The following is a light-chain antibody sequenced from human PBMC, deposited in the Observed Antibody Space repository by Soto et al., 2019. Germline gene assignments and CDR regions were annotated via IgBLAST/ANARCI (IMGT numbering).Light chain of an antibody. Sequence: DIQMTQSPSTLSASVGDRVTITCRASQTTNNYLNWYQQKPGKAPKCLIYGASSLQSGVSSRFSGRGSGTDYTLTISSLQPEDFATYYCQQSYDSPPTFGGGTKVEIK. CDR1: QTTNNY. J-gene: IGKJ4*01. V-gene: IGKV1-39*01. CDR2: GAS. CDR3: QQSYDSPPT.